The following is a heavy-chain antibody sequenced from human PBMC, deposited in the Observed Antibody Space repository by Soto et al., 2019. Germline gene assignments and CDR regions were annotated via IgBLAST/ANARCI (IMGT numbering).Heavy chain of an antibody. CDR1: ESTFSSFV. CDR3: ARDCSSSSCSVWKY. D-gene: IGHD2-2*01. CDR2: VSYDGSNK. Sequence: GGSLRLSCATSESTFSSFVMHWVRQAPGKGLEWVAGVSYDGSNKYYADSVKGRFTIFRDNSKNTMYLQMNSLRAEDMAIYYCARDCSSSSCSVWKYWGQGVLVTVSS. V-gene: IGHV3-30*12. J-gene: IGHJ4*02.